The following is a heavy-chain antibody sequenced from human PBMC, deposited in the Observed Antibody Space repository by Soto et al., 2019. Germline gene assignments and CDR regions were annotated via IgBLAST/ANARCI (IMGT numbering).Heavy chain of an antibody. D-gene: IGHD3-3*01. J-gene: IGHJ4*02. Sequence: QVQLQESGPGLVKPSGTLSLSCDVSGGSISTNHWWSWVRQPPGKGLEWIGEIYHSGSTNYNPSLHSPVNMAVDKSKNQFSLNLTSVTAADTAGYYWSRPDYKGGVYHFDYWGQGTLVTVSS. V-gene: IGHV4-4*02. CDR2: IYHSGST. CDR3: SRPDYKGGVYHFDY. CDR1: GGSISTNHW.